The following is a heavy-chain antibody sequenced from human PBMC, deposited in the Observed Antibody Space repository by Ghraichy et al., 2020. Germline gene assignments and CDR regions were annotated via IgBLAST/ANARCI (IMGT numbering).Heavy chain of an antibody. V-gene: IGHV4-4*07. D-gene: IGHD2-21*01. CDR2: IHAHGGT. CDR3: VRGVVIGISPIWFDP. CDR1: GGSISSYY. J-gene: IGHJ5*02. Sequence: SETLSLTCTVSGGSISSYYWNWIRQPAGKGLEWIGHIHAHGGTNYNPSLKSRVTMSVDTSKSQFSLRLSSVTAADTAIYYCVRGVVIGISPIWFDPWGQGTLGTVSS.